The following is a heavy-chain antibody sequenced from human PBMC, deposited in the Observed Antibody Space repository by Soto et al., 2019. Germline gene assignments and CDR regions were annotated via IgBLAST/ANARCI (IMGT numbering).Heavy chain of an antibody. D-gene: IGHD6-19*01. CDR3: AKGGRQWLVTSDFNY. J-gene: IGHJ4*02. CDR2: VSHDGRNT. V-gene: IGHV3-30*18. CDR1: GFTFSDYA. Sequence: VQLVESGGGVVQPGRSLRLSCAASGFTFSDYAMHWVRQAPGKGLEWVAVVSHDGRNTHYADSVKGRFTISRDSSKNTVSLEMASLRAEDTAVYYFAKGGRQWLVTSDFNYWGQGALVTVSS.